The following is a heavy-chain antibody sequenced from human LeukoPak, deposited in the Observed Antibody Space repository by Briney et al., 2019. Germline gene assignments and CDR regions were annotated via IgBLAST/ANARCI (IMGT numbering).Heavy chain of an antibody. CDR1: GGSFSGYY. CDR2: INHSGST. CDR3: ASARGYCSSTSCSGGYYYYGMDV. Sequence: SETLSLTCAVYGGSFSGYYWSWIRQPPGKGLEWIGEINHSGSTSYNPSLKSRVTISVDTSKNQFSLKLSSVTAADTAVYYCASARGYCSSTSCSGGYYYYGMDVWGQGTTVTVSS. D-gene: IGHD2-2*01. J-gene: IGHJ6*02. V-gene: IGHV4-34*01.